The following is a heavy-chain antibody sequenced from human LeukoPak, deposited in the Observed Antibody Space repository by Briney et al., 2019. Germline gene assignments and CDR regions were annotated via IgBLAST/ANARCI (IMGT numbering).Heavy chain of an antibody. Sequence: GGSLRLSCRVSGFSVSSNYMSWVRQAPGKGLEWVSSLYSGSHIFYADSVKGRFTISRDNSKNTLYLQMNSLRAEDTAVYYCAREFTIFGVVTEYYYYYYMDVWGKGTTVTVSS. V-gene: IGHV3-53*05. J-gene: IGHJ6*03. CDR3: AREFTIFGVVTEYYYYYYMDV. D-gene: IGHD3-3*01. CDR1: GFSVSSNY. CDR2: LYSGSHI.